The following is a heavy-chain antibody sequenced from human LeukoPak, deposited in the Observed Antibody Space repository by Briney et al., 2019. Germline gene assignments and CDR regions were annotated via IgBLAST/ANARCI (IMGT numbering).Heavy chain of an antibody. J-gene: IGHJ4*02. D-gene: IGHD3-9*01. CDR1: GGTFSSYA. CDR3: ARDRYQTFDWLTAFDY. V-gene: IGHV1-69*01. Sequence: GSSVKVSCKASGGTFSSYAISWVRQAPGQGLEWMGGIIPIFGTANYAQKFQGRVTITADESTSTAYMELSSLRSEDTAVYYCARDRYQTFDWLTAFDYWGQGTLVTVSS. CDR2: IIPIFGTA.